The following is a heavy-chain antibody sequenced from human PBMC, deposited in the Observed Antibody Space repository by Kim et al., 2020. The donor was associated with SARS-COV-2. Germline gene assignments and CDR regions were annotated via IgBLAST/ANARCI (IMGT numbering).Heavy chain of an antibody. J-gene: IGHJ4*02. D-gene: IGHD1-26*01. CDR3: ARPHGGKGNYCDY. V-gene: IGHV1-69*01. Sequence: YAQEFQGRVTVTADEATSTADMELGSMRSEDTAVYYCARPHGGKGNYCDYWGQGTLVTVSS.